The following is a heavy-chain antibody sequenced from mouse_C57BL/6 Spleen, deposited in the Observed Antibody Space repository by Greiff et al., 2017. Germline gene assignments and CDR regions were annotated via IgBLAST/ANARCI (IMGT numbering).Heavy chain of an antibody. Sequence: VQLQESGAELVRPGTSVKMSCKASGYTFTNYWIGWAKQRPGHGLEWIGDIYPGGGYTKYNEKFKGKATLTADKYSSTAYMQFSNLTSEDSAIFYCARTGTWKDFDYWGQGTTLTVSS. CDR3: ARTGTWKDFDY. V-gene: IGHV1-63*01. CDR2: IYPGGGYT. D-gene: IGHD4-1*01. J-gene: IGHJ2*01. CDR1: GYTFTNYW.